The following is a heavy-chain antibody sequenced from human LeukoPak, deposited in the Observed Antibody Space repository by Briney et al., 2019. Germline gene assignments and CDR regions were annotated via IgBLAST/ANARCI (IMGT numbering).Heavy chain of an antibody. CDR1: GYTFTGYY. D-gene: IGHD5-18*01. V-gene: IGHV1-2*06. CDR2: INPNSGGT. CDR3: ARDSSYGYYYMGV. J-gene: IGHJ6*03. Sequence: ASVKVSCKASGYTFTGYYMYWVRQAPGQGLEWMGRINPNSGGTNYAQKFQGRVTMTRDTSISTAYMELSRLTSDDTAVYYCARDSSYGYYYMGVWGKGTTVTVSS.